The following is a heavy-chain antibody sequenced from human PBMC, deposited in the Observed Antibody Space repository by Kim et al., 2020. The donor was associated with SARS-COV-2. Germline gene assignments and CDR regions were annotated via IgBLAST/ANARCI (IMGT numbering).Heavy chain of an antibody. J-gene: IGHJ6*02. CDR2: ISSNGGST. CDR1: GFTFSSYA. D-gene: IGHD6-13*01. Sequence: GGSLRLSCSASGFTFSSYAMHWVRQAPGKGLEYVSAISSNGGSTYYADSVKGRFTISRDNSKNTLYLQMSSLRAEDTAVYYCVKDHKAAADYYYGMDVWGQGTTVTVSS. CDR3: VKDHKAAADYYYGMDV. V-gene: IGHV3-64D*09.